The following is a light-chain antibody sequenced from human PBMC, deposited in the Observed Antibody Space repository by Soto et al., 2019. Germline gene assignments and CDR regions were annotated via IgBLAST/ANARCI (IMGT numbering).Light chain of an antibody. CDR1: SSDVGSYNL. Sequence: QSALTQPASVSGSPGQSITISCTGTSSDVGSYNLVSWYQQHPGKAPKLMIYEVTKRPSGVSDRFSGSKSGNTASLTVPGLQAEDEADYYCCSFRGSSSSVLFGGGTKLTVL. CDR3: CSFRGSSSSVL. CDR2: EVT. V-gene: IGLV2-23*02. J-gene: IGLJ2*01.